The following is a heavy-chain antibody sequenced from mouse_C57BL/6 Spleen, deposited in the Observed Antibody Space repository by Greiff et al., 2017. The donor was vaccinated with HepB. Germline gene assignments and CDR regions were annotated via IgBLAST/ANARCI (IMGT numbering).Heavy chain of an antibody. CDR1: GYTFTSYW. CDR2: IDPYDSYT. D-gene: IGHD2-1*01. J-gene: IGHJ1*03. V-gene: IGHV1-69*01. CDR3: ARSHYGNSPLNFDV. Sequence: QVQLQQPGAELVMPGASVKLSCKASGYTFTSYWMHWVKQRPGQGLEWIGEIDPYDSYTNYNQKFKGKTTLTVDKSSSTAYMQHSSLTSDDSAVYYCARSHYGNSPLNFDVWGTGTTVTVSS.